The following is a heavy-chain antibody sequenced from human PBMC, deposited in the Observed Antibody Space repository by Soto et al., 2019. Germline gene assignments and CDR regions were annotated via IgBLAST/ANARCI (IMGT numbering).Heavy chain of an antibody. Sequence: HWESLKIACKGSVYSCTSDCIGWVRQMPGKGLEWMGIIYPGDSDTRYSPSFQGQVTISADKSLSTAYLQWSSLKASHTAMHYCARRYCSGGTCSLDPWGQGTMVTVSS. D-gene: IGHD2-15*01. CDR1: VYSCTSDC. CDR2: IYPGDSDT. V-gene: IGHV5-51*01. CDR3: ARRYCSGGTCSLDP. J-gene: IGHJ5*02.